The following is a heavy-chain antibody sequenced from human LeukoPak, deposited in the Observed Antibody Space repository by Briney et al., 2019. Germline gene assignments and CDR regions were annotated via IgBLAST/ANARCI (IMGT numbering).Heavy chain of an antibody. CDR2: ISAYNGNT. Sequence: ASVKVSCKASGYTFTSYGISWVRQAPGQGLEWMGWISAYNGNTNYAQRLQGRVTMTTDTSTSTAYMELRSLRSDDTAVYYCAIEVEYYDSSGYQNWFEPWGQGTLVTVSS. J-gene: IGHJ5*02. CDR1: GYTFTSYG. CDR3: AIEVEYYDSSGYQNWFEP. V-gene: IGHV1-18*01. D-gene: IGHD3-22*01.